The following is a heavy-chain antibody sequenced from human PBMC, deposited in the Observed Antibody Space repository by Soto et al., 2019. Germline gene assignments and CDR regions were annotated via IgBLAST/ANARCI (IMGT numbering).Heavy chain of an antibody. CDR2: INDDGTRT. Sequence: GGSLRLSCAASGFVFNMYWMHWVRQVPGEGPEWVTRINDDGTRTDYADSAKGRFTISRDNAKDILYLQMNALRVDDTAVYYCTRGTRPSSVGTGAFWGQGTLVTVSS. D-gene: IGHD3-10*01. V-gene: IGHV3-74*01. CDR3: TRGTRPSSVGTGAF. CDR1: GFVFNMYW. J-gene: IGHJ4*02.